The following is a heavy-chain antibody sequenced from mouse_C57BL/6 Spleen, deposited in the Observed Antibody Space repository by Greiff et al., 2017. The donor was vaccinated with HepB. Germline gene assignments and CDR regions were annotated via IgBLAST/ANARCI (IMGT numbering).Heavy chain of an antibody. CDR2: IDPSDSYT. J-gene: IGHJ1*03. V-gene: IGHV1-69*01. CDR1: GYTFTSYW. CDR3: ARWGGSSPYWYFDV. Sequence: QVQLQHPGAELVMPGASVKLSCKASGYTFTSYWMHWVKQRPGQGLEWIGEIDPSDSYTNYNQKFKGKSTLTVDKSSSTAYMQLSSLTSEDSAVYYCARWGGSSPYWYFDVWGTGTTVTVSS. D-gene: IGHD1-1*01.